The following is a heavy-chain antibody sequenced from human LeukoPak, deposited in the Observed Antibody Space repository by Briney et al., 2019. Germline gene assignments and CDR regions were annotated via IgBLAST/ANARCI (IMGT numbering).Heavy chain of an antibody. V-gene: IGHV4-59*01. J-gene: IGHJ5*02. CDR3: ARDIHRGYANWFDP. Sequence: SETLSLTCTVSGGPISSYYWSWIRQPPGKGLEWIGYIYYSGSTNYNPSLKSRVTISVDTSKNQFSLKLSSVTAADTAVYYCARDIHRGYANWFDPWGQGTLVTVSS. CDR1: GGPISSYY. D-gene: IGHD1-1*01. CDR2: IYYSGST.